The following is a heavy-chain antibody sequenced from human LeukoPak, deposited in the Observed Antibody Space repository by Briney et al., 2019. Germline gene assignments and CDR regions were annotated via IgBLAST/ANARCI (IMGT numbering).Heavy chain of an antibody. Sequence: SVKVSCKASGGTFSSYAISWVRQAPGQGLEWMGGTIPIFGTANYAQKFQGRVTITADESTSTAYMELSSLRSEDTAVYYCARLPDLIGGFDYWGQGTLVTVSS. CDR3: ARLPDLIGGFDY. CDR2: TIPIFGTA. J-gene: IGHJ4*02. CDR1: GGTFSSYA. V-gene: IGHV1-69*13. D-gene: IGHD2/OR15-2a*01.